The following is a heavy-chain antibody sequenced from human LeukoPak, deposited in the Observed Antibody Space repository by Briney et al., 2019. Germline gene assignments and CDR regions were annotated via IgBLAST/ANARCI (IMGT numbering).Heavy chain of an antibody. CDR2: IRSKANSYAT. CDR3: TRHEVDYGGNSYYFDY. Sequence: GGSLRLSCAASGFTFSGSAMHWVRQASGKGLEWVGRIRSKANSYATAYAASVKGRFTISRDDSKKTAYLQMNSLKTEDTAVYYCTRHEVDYGGNSYYFDYWGQGTLVTVSS. CDR1: GFTFSGSA. D-gene: IGHD4-23*01. V-gene: IGHV3-73*01. J-gene: IGHJ4*02.